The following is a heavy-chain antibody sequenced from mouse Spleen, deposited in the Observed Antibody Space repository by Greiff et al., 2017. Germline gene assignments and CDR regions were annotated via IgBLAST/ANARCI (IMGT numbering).Heavy chain of an antibody. J-gene: IGHJ3*01. CDR2: IYPSDSET. CDR3: ARSYRYDGAWFAY. Sequence: VQLQQPGAELVRPGSSVKLSCKASGYTFTSYWMDWVKQRPGQGLEWIGNIYPSDSETHYNQKFKDKATLTVDKSSSTAYMQLSSLTSEDSAVYYCARSYRYDGAWFAYWGQGTLVTVSA. V-gene: IGHV1-61*01. D-gene: IGHD2-14*01. CDR1: GYTFTSYW.